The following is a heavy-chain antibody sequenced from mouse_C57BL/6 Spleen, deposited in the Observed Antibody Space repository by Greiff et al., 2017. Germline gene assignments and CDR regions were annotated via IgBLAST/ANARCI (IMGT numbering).Heavy chain of an antibody. CDR2: IYPGSGST. CDR3: AKGIYYYGSSYVGYFEV. Sequence: QVQLQQPGAELVKPGASVKMSCKASGYTFTSYWITWVKQRPGQGLEWIGDIYPGSGSTNYNEKFKSKATLTVDTSSSTAYMQLSSLTSEDSAVYYCAKGIYYYGSSYVGYFEVWGTGTTVTVSS. J-gene: IGHJ1*03. V-gene: IGHV1-55*01. CDR1: GYTFTSYW. D-gene: IGHD1-1*01.